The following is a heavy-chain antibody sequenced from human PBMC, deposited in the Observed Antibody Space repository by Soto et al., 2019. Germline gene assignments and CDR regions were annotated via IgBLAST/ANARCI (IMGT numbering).Heavy chain of an antibody. V-gene: IGHV5-51*01. CDR3: ARQRKYDFWSGYYDY. J-gene: IGHJ4*02. CDR1: GYSFTSYW. D-gene: IGHD3-3*01. CDR2: IYPGDSDT. Sequence: GESLKISCKGSGYSFTSYWIGWVRQMPGKGLEWMGIIYPGDSDTRYSPSFQGQGTISADKSISTAYLQWSSLKASDTAMYYCARQRKYDFWSGYYDYWGQGTLVTVSS.